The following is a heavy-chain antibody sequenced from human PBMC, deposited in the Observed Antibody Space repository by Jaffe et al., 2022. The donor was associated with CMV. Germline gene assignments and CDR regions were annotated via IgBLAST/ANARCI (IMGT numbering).Heavy chain of an antibody. CDR2: MYSDGSA. CDR3: ARGIQDYPSGTLPWGPVSHYYYMDV. D-gene: IGHD3-10*01. CDR1: GFTVSRNY. Sequence: EVQLAESGGGLVQPGGSLRLSCVASGFTVSRNYMNWVRQAPGRGLEWVSVMYSDGSANYADSVKGRFTISRDNSKNTLYFQMNSLRAEDTAVYYCARGIQDYPSGTLPWGPVSHYYYMDVWGKGTTVTVSS. V-gene: IGHV3-66*01. J-gene: IGHJ6*03.